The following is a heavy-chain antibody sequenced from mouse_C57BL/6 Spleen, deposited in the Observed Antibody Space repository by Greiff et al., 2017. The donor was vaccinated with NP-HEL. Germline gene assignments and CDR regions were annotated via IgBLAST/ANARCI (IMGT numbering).Heavy chain of an antibody. CDR1: GFTFSSYA. D-gene: IGHD4-1*01. V-gene: IGHV5-9-1*02. CDR3: TRDKQLTGTPPFDY. CDR2: ISSGGDYI. Sequence: EVMLVESGEGLVKPGGSLKLSCAASGFTFSSYAMSWVRQTPEKRLEWVAYISSGGDYIYYADTVKGRFTISRDNARNTLYLQMSSLKSEDTAMYYCTRDKQLTGTPPFDYWGQGTTLTVSS. J-gene: IGHJ2*01.